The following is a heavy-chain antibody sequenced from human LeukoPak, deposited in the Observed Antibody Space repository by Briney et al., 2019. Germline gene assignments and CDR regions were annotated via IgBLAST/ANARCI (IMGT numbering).Heavy chain of an antibody. CDR2: INHSGST. Sequence: SETLSLTCAVYGGSFSGYYWSWIRQPPGKGLEWIGEINHSGSTNYNPSLKSRVTISVDTSKNQFSLKLSSVTAADTAVYYCARTGYSSSWSLDPWGQGTLVTVPS. D-gene: IGHD6-13*01. J-gene: IGHJ5*02. CDR3: ARTGYSSSWSLDP. V-gene: IGHV4-34*01. CDR1: GGSFSGYY.